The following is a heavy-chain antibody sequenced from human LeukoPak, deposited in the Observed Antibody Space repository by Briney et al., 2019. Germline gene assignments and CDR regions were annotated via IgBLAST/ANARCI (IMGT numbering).Heavy chain of an antibody. V-gene: IGHV3-23*01. CDR1: GFTFSSYG. CDR3: AKRYCSGGTCYPLDY. Sequence: GGSLRLSCAASGFTFSSYGMHWVRQAPGKGLEWVSAISDSGGSTYYADSVKGRFTISRDNSKNTLFMQMNSLRAEDTAVYYCAKRYCSGGTCYPLDYWGQGTLVTVSS. CDR2: ISDSGGST. D-gene: IGHD2-15*01. J-gene: IGHJ4*02.